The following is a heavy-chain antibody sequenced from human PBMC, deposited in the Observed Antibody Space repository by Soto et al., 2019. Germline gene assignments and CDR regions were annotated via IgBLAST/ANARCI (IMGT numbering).Heavy chain of an antibody. CDR1: AFSLSTSGVG. J-gene: IGHJ4*02. D-gene: IGHD2-21*01. CDR2: IYWDDDK. Sequence: QITLKESGPTLVKPTQTLTLTCTFSAFSLSTSGVGVGWIRQPPGKALEWLTFIYWDDDKRYSPSLKSRLTITKDTSKNQVVLTMTNMDPVDTATYYCARLVAAGITYYFDSWGQGTLVTASS. V-gene: IGHV2-5*02. CDR3: ARLVAAGITYYFDS.